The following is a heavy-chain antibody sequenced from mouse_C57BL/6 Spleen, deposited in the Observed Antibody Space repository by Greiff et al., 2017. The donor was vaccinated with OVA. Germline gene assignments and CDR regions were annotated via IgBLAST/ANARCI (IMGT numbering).Heavy chain of an antibody. CDR2: IYPGSGST. J-gene: IGHJ2*01. Sequence: VQLQQPGAELVKPGASVKMSCKASGYTFTSYWITWVKQRPGQGLEWIGDIYPGSGSTNYNEKFKSKATLTVDTSSSTAYMQLSSLTSEDSAVYDCARSGTTVVADFDCWGRGTTLTVSS. CDR1: GYTFTSYW. D-gene: IGHD1-1*01. V-gene: IGHV1-55*01. CDR3: ARSGTTVVADFDC.